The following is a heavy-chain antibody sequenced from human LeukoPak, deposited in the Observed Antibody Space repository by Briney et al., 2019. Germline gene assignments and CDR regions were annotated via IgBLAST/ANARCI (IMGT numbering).Heavy chain of an antibody. Sequence: SVKVSCKASGGTFSSYAISWVRQAPGQGLEWMGGIIPIFGTANYAQKFQGRVPITADESTSTAYMELSSLRSEDTAVYFCTIDEWELPGYWGQGTRVTV. CDR1: GGTFSSYA. J-gene: IGHJ4*02. V-gene: IGHV1-69*13. CDR2: IIPIFGTA. D-gene: IGHD1-26*01. CDR3: TIDEWELPGY.